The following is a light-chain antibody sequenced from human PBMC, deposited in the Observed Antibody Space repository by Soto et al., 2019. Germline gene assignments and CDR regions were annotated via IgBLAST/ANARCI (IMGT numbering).Light chain of an antibody. Sequence: DIQMTQSPSTLSASVGDRVTITCRASQSIRSWLAWYQQKPGKAPQLLIYEASNLESGVPSRFSGSRSGTEFTLTIGSLQPDDFATYYCQQYDSFSKTFGRGTKVEVK. CDR2: EAS. J-gene: IGKJ1*01. CDR3: QQYDSFSKT. V-gene: IGKV1-5*01. CDR1: QSIRSW.